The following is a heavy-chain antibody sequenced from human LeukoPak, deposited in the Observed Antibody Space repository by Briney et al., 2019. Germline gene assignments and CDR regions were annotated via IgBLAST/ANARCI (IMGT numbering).Heavy chain of an antibody. Sequence: AGGSLRLSCAASGFTFSNAWMSWVRQAPGKGLEWVGRIKSKTDGGTTDYAAPVKGRFTISRDDSKNTLYLQMNSLKTEDTAVYYCTTDPLSTHQLLFGAFDIWGQGTMVTVSS. J-gene: IGHJ3*02. D-gene: IGHD2-2*01. V-gene: IGHV3-15*01. CDR3: TTDPLSTHQLLFGAFDI. CDR2: IKSKTDGGTT. CDR1: GFTFSNAW.